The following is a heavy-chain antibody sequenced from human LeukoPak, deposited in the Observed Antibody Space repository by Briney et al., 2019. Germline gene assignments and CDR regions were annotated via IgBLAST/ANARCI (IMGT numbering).Heavy chain of an antibody. D-gene: IGHD1-26*01. Sequence: PSETLSLTCTVSGGSISSYYWSWIRQPAGKGLEWIGRIYTSGSTNYNPSLKSRVTMSVDTSKNQFSLKLSSVTAADTAVYYCARARGSWARVGDAFDIWGQGTMVTVSS. CDR3: ARARGSWARVGDAFDI. CDR2: IYTSGST. CDR1: GGSISSYY. V-gene: IGHV4-4*07. J-gene: IGHJ3*02.